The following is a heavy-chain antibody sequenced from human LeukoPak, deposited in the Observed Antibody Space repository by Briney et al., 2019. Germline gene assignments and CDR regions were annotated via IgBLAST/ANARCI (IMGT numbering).Heavy chain of an antibody. J-gene: IGHJ5*02. CDR3: ASKAAAAGNWFDP. Sequence: ASVKVSCKASGGTFSSYAISWVRQAPGQGLEWMGGIIPIFGTANYAQKFQGRVTITTDESTSTAYMELSSLRSEDTAVYYCASKAAAAGNWFDPWGQGTLVTVSS. V-gene: IGHV1-69*05. CDR2: IIPIFGTA. D-gene: IGHD6-13*01. CDR1: GGTFSSYA.